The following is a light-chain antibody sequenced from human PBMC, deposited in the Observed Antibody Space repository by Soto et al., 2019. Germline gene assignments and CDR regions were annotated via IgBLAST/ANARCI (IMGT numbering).Light chain of an antibody. J-gene: IGLJ1*01. Sequence: QSALTQPASVSGSPGQSITISCTGTSSDIGAHDDVSWYQQHPGKVPKLLIYGVTDRPSGISNRFSGSKSGNVASLTISGLQAEHEADYYCCSYTSDLTPYVFGTGTKVTVL. V-gene: IGLV2-14*03. CDR1: SSDIGAHDD. CDR3: CSYTSDLTPYV. CDR2: GVT.